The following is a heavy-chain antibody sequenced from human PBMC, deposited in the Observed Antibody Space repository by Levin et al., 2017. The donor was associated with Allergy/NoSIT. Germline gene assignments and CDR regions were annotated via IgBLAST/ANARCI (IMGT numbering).Heavy chain of an antibody. Sequence: LSLTCAASGFTFSDYYMSWIRQAPGKGLEWVSYISSSSSYTNYADSVKGRFTISRDNAKNSLYLQMNSLRAEDTAVYYCARTVWFGEAGVDYWGQGTLVTVSS. CDR3: ARTVWFGEAGVDY. CDR1: GFTFSDYY. V-gene: IGHV3-11*03. J-gene: IGHJ4*02. D-gene: IGHD3-10*01. CDR2: ISSSSSYT.